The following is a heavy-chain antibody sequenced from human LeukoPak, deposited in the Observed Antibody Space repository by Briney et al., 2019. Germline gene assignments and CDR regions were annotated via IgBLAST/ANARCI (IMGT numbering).Heavy chain of an antibody. CDR2: IDPRDSYT. J-gene: IGHJ5*02. V-gene: IGHV5-10-1*01. CDR1: GGSFTSYW. CDR3: ARSYQAPYGSPPSDP. Sequence: GESLKISCCGSGGSFTSYWTIWVRQMPGKGLVWMGTIDPRDSYTNDSPAFQGRGTISAGESVSTDYLQWSRLKASHPAMYYRARSYQAPYGSPPSDPWGQGTLVTVSS. D-gene: IGHD2-15*01.